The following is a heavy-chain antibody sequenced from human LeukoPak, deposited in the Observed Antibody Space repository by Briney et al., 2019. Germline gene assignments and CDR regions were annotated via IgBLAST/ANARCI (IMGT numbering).Heavy chain of an antibody. CDR1: VFTFSSYG. CDR3: ARDLAGQADY. V-gene: IGHV3-33*01. CDR2: IWYDESNK. Sequence: PGGSLRLSCAQSVFTFSSYGMQWVRQAPGKGLEWVAVIWYDESNKYYADSVKGRFTISRDNSKNTLYLQMNSLRAEDTAVYYCARDLAGQADYWGQGTLVTVSS. J-gene: IGHJ4*02.